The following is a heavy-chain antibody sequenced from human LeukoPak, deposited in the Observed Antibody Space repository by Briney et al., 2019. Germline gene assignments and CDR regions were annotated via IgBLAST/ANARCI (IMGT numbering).Heavy chain of an antibody. CDR1: GFSFIIYW. V-gene: IGHV3-7*03. CDR3: ARAPRSSHRIGELRRLYYFDY. Sequence: GGSLRLSCAASGFSFIIYWMSWVRQAPGKGLEGVANIKQDGSEKYYVDSVKGRVTISRDNAKNSLYLQMNSLKAADTAVYYCARAPRSSHRIGELRRLYYFDYWGQGTLVTVSS. CDR2: IKQDGSEK. J-gene: IGHJ4*02. D-gene: IGHD3-10*01.